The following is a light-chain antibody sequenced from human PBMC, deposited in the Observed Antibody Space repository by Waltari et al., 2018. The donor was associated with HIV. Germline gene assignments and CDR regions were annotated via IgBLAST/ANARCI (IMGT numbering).Light chain of an antibody. J-gene: IGKJ2*01. Sequence: AIQLAQSPSSLSAYVGDRVTITCLASQGVRNALAWYQQKPGRPPKLLIYDASTVEGGVPARFSGSLYGTDFNLTISNLQPEDSETYYRRQFRTDPRTFGQGATLEIK. V-gene: IGKV1-13*02. CDR3: RQFRTDPRT. CDR2: DAS. CDR1: QGVRNA.